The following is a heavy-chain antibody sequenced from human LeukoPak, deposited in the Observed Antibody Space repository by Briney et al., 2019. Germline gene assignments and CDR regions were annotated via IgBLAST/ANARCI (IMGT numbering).Heavy chain of an antibody. D-gene: IGHD4-11*01. CDR2: MNPNSGNT. CDR1: GYTFTSYY. Sequence: ASVKVSCKASGYTFTSYYMHWVRQATGQGLEWMGWMNPNSGNTGYAQKFQGRVTITRNTSISTAYMELSSLRSEDTAVYYCARGGYSNYHYVVYYYYYMDVWGKGTTVTVSS. CDR3: ARGGYSNYHYVVYYYYYMDV. J-gene: IGHJ6*03. V-gene: IGHV1-8*03.